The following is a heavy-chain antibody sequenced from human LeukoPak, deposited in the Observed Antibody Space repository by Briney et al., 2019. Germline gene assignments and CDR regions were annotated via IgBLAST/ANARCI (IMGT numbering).Heavy chain of an antibody. CDR3: AKGLYLGPAATPIDY. V-gene: IGHV3-23*01. CDR1: GFTFSSYA. D-gene: IGHD2-2*01. Sequence: GGSLRLSCAASGFTFSSYAMSWVRQAPGKGLEWVSAISGSGGSTYYADSVKGRFTISRDNSKNTLYLQMNSLRAEDTAVYYCAKGLYLGPAATPIDYWGQGTLVTVSS. J-gene: IGHJ4*02. CDR2: ISGSGGST.